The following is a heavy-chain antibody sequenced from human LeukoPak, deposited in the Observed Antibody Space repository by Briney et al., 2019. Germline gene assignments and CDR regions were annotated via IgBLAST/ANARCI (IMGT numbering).Heavy chain of an antibody. Sequence: PGGSLRLSCAASGFTFDDYGMSWVRQAPGKGLEWVSYINSSGSSIGYADSVKGRFTISRDNAKNSLYLQMNSLRAEDTALYYCARDFSGWYSFDHWGQGTLVTVSS. V-gene: IGHV3-20*04. CDR2: INSSGSSI. CDR1: GFTFDDYG. J-gene: IGHJ4*02. CDR3: ARDFSGWYSFDH. D-gene: IGHD6-19*01.